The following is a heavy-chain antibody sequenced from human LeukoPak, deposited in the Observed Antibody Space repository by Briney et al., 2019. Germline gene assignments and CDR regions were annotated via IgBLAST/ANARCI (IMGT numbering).Heavy chain of an antibody. CDR2: VYSGGNT. Sequence: GGSLRLSCTASGFTVSSDYMSWVRQAPGKGLEWVSVVYSGGNTYYADSVKGRFTISRDDSKNTLYLQMNSLRAEDTAVYYCAREPPGGGFDYWGQGTLVTVSS. J-gene: IGHJ4*02. V-gene: IGHV3-66*01. D-gene: IGHD3-16*01. CDR1: GFTVSSDY. CDR3: AREPPGGGFDY.